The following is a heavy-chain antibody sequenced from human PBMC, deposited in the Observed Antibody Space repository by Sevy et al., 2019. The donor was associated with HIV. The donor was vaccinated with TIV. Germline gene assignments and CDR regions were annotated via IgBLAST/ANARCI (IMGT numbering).Heavy chain of an antibody. CDR1: GFTSSSYA. J-gene: IGHJ4*02. V-gene: IGHV3-23*01. CDR3: ARDRATSATGTLFDY. Sequence: GGSLRLSCAASGFTSSSYAMSWVRQPPGRGLEWVSTLSDSGVSTYYADSVKGRFTISRDNSKNILYLQMNSLRAEDTAVYYCARDRATSATGTLFDYWGKGTLVTVSS. CDR2: LSDSGVST. D-gene: IGHD3-9*01.